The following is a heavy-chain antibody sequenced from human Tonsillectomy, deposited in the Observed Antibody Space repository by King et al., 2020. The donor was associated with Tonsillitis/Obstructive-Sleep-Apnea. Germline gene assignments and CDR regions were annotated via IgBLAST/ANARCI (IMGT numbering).Heavy chain of an antibody. D-gene: IGHD5-12*01. CDR3: AKGGSGYDLGGFDY. V-gene: IGHV3-33*06. CDR2: IWYDGSKK. Sequence: VQLVESGGGVVQPGRSLRVSCAASGFTFSTHGMHWVRQAPGKGLEWVAVIWYDGSKKYYGGSVKGQFTISRDNSKNTLYLQMNSLRVEDTAVYYCAKGGSGYDLGGFDYWGQGTLVTVSP. J-gene: IGHJ4*02. CDR1: GFTFSTHG.